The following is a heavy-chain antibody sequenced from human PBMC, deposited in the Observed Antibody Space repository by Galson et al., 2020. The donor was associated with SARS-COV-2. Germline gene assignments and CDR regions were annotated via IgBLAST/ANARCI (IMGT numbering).Heavy chain of an antibody. CDR2: IVVGRGNT. Sequence: SVKVSCKASGFTFTSSAVQWVRQARGQRLEWIGWIVVGRGNTNYAQKFQERVTITGDMSTSTAYMELSSLGSEDTAVYYCAAPSCSSTSCYDAFDIWGQGTMVTVSS. CDR3: AAPSCSSTSCYDAFDI. V-gene: IGHV1-58*01. D-gene: IGHD2-2*01. CDR1: GFTFTSSA. J-gene: IGHJ3*02.